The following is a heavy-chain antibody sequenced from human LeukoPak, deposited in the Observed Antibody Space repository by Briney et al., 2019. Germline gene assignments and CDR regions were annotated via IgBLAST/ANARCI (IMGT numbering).Heavy chain of an antibody. D-gene: IGHD5-12*01. J-gene: IGHJ4*02. CDR2: IYTSGST. V-gene: IGHV4-61*02. Sequence: PSETLSLTCTVSGGSISSGSYYWSWIRQPAGKGLEWIGRIYTSGSTNYNPSLKSRVTISVDTSKNQFSLKLSSVTAADTAVYYCAREVLPRGYDYWGQGTLVTVSS. CDR1: GGSISSGSYY. CDR3: AREVLPRGYDY.